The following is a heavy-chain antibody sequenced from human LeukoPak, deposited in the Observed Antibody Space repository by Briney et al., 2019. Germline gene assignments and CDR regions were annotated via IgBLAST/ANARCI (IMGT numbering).Heavy chain of an antibody. J-gene: IGHJ4*02. CDR3: AAITCSNTTCYAVDY. V-gene: IGHV4-31*03. CDR1: GGSISGGSYY. CDR2: IYYNGNT. Sequence: IPSQTLSLTCTVSGGSISGGSYYWSWIRQHPGKGLEWIGFIYYNGNTYYNPSLKSRITISVDTSKNQFSLKLNSVTAADTAVYYCAAITCSNTTCYAVDYWGQGTLITVSS. D-gene: IGHD2-2*01.